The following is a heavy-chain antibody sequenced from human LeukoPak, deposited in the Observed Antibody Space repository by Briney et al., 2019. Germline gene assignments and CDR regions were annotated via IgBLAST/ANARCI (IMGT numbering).Heavy chain of an antibody. D-gene: IGHD4-17*01. CDR2: IKQDGSEK. J-gene: IGHJ4*02. V-gene: IGHV3-7*04. CDR1: GFTFSSYW. Sequence: GGSLRLSCAASGFTFSSYWMSWVRQAPGKGLEWVANIKQDGSEKYYVDSVKGRFTISRDNAKNSLYLQMNSLRAEDTAVYYCARGQDDYGDYSYDYWGQGTLVTVSS. CDR3: ARGQDDYGDYSYDY.